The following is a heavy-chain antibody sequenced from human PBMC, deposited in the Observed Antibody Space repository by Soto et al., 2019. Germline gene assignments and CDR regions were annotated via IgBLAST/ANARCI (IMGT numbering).Heavy chain of an antibody. J-gene: IGHJ1*01. CDR1: GFTFSSYA. V-gene: IGHV3-23*01. CDR2: ISGSGGST. Sequence: GSLRLSCAASGFTFSSYAMSWVRQAPGKGLEWVSAISGSGGSTYYADSVKGRFTISRDNSKNTLYLQMNSLRAEDTAVYYCAKDSGYYNDSSGYFPAEYFQHWGQGTLVTVSS. D-gene: IGHD3-22*01. CDR3: AKDSGYYNDSSGYFPAEYFQH.